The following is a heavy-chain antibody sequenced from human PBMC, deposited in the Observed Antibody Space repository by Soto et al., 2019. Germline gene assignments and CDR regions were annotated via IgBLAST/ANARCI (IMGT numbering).Heavy chain of an antibody. V-gene: IGHV1-69*01. CDR3: ARDYGHDCSGGNCYFYF. CDR1: GGTFSTYA. Sequence: QVQLVQSGAEVKKPGSSVKVSCKASGGTFSTYAINWVRQAPGHGLEWMGGIIPLFGTAKYAQKFQDRVTITADESTSTAHMELRSLRSEDTAVYYCARDYGHDCSGGNCYFYFWGQGTLFSVSS. J-gene: IGHJ4*02. CDR2: IIPLFGTA. D-gene: IGHD2-15*01.